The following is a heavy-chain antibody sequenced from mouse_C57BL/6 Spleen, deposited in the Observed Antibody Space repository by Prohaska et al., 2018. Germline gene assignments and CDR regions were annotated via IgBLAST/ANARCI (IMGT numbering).Heavy chain of an antibody. CDR2: INPYNGGT. Sequence: EVQLQQSGPVLVKPGASVKMSCKASGYTFTDYYMNWVKQSHGKSLEWIGVINPYNGGTSYNQKVKGKATLTVDKSSSTAYMELNSLTSEDSAVYYCARITTVVAPDYWGQGTTLTVSS. CDR3: ARITTVVAPDY. J-gene: IGHJ2*01. CDR1: GYTFTDYY. D-gene: IGHD1-1*01. V-gene: IGHV1-19*01.